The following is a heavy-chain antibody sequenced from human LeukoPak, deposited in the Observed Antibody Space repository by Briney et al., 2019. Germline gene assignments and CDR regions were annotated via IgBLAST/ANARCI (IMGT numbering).Heavy chain of an antibody. J-gene: IGHJ4*02. CDR2: IYHSVST. D-gene: IGHD3-22*01. Sequence: PSETLSLTCAVSGYSISSGYYWGWIRQPPGKGLEGIGSIYHSVSTYFSPSLKSRVTISVDTSNNQFSLRLRSVTAADTAVYYCARHRYYYDSSGSYYFDYWGQGALVTVSS. CDR1: GYSISSGYY. V-gene: IGHV4-38-2*01. CDR3: ARHRYYYDSSGSYYFDY.